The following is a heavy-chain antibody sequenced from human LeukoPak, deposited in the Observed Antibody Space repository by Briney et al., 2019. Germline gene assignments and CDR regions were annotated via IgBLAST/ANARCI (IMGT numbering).Heavy chain of an antibody. CDR3: RGSPYCGGDCPAVYYYYYMDV. CDR1: GYTFTSYG. D-gene: IGHD2-21*01. Sequence: ASVKVSCKASGYTFTSYGISWVRQAPGQGLEWMGGIIPIFGTANYAQKFQGRVTITADESTSTAYMELSSLRSEDTAVYYCRGSPYCGGDCPAVYYYYYMDVWGKGTTVTVSS. J-gene: IGHJ6*03. V-gene: IGHV1-69*13. CDR2: IIPIFGTA.